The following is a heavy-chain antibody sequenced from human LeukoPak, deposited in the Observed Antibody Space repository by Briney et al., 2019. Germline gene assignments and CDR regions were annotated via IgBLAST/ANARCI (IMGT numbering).Heavy chain of an antibody. J-gene: IGHJ4*02. V-gene: IGHV3-23*01. Sequence: PGGSLRPSCAASGFTFSSYAMSWVRQAPGKGLEWVSAISGSGGSTYYADSVKGRFTISRDNSKNTPYLQMNSLRAEDTAVYYCSKGPRYYYENSPSYRDFWGKGPRVTVPS. CDR2: ISGSGGST. CDR3: SKGPRYYYENSPSYRDF. D-gene: IGHD3-22*01. CDR1: GFTFSSYA.